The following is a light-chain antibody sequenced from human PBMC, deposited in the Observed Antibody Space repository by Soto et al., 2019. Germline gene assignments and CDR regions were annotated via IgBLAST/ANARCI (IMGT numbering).Light chain of an antibody. CDR3: QQYNEWPRT. J-gene: IGKJ2*01. CDR1: QSVRTK. CDR2: GAS. V-gene: IGKV3-15*01. Sequence: ETVMKQSPATLSVSPGERVTLSCRASQSVRTKLDGYQQSPGQPPRLLIYGASDRVAGVPDRFSGSGSGTDFTLTISGLQSEDCAVYYCQQYNEWPRTFGGGPKLEIK.